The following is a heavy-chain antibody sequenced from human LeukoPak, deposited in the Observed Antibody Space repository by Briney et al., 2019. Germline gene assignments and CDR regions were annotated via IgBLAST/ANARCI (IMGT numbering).Heavy chain of an antibody. D-gene: IGHD2-15*01. CDR3: ARDSPSMCSGSPCYVDY. CDR2: IMQDGSEK. CDR1: GFTFRSYW. J-gene: IGHJ4*02. Sequence: TGGSLRLSCAASGFTFRSYWMTWVRQAPGKGLEWVANIMQDGSEKYHVDSVKGRFTISRDDAKNSLYLQMNSLRAEDTAVYYCARDSPSMCSGSPCYVDYWGQGTLVTVSS. V-gene: IGHV3-7*01.